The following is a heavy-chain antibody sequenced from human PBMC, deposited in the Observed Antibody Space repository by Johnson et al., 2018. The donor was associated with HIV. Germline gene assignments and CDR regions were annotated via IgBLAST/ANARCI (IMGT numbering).Heavy chain of an antibody. Sequence: QVQLVESGGGVVQPGRSLRLSCVASGFTFSSYGMHWVRQAPGKGLEWVAVISYDGSNKYYADSVKGRFTISRDNSNNTLFLQMNSLRAEDTAVYFCAKTGAFDLWGQGTMVTVSS. J-gene: IGHJ3*01. CDR3: AKTGAFDL. V-gene: IGHV3-30*18. CDR2: ISYDGSNK. CDR1: GFTFSSYG.